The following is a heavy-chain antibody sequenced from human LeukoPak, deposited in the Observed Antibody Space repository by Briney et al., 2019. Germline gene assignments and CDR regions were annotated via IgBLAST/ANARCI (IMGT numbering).Heavy chain of an antibody. CDR3: AREGSWYLGDYFDS. Sequence: QPGGSLRLSCAASGFNFSSYWMSWVRQAPGKGLEWVANIKQDGREKYYVDSVKGRFTISRDNAKNSLSLQMNSLRAEDTAVYYCAREGSWYLGDYFDSWGQGTLVTVSS. CDR1: GFNFSSYW. J-gene: IGHJ4*02. V-gene: IGHV3-7*01. CDR2: IKQDGREK. D-gene: IGHD6-13*01.